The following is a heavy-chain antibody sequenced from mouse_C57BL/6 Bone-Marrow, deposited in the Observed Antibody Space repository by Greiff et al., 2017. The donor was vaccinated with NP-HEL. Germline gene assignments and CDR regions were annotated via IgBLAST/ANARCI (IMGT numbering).Heavy chain of an antibody. Sequence: QVQLQQPGAELVRPGTSVKLSCKASGYTFTSYWMHWVKQRPGQGLEWIGVIDPSDSYTKYNQKFKGKATLTVDTSSSTAYMQLSSLTSEDSAVYYCARDGTFNWVFFDYWGQGTTLTVSS. CDR1: GYTFTSYW. V-gene: IGHV1-59*01. J-gene: IGHJ2*01. D-gene: IGHD4-1*01. CDR2: IDPSDSYT. CDR3: ARDGTFNWVFFDY.